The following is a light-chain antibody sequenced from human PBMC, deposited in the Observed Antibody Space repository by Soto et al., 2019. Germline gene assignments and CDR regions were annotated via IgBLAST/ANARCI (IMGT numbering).Light chain of an antibody. J-gene: IGKJ4*01. Sequence: EIVLTQSPGTLSLSPGERATLSCRASQSVDSFYLAWYQQKPGQAPRLLIYGASSRATGIPDRFSGSGSGTDFTLTISRLEPEDFAAYYCQQYATSPLTFGGGTKVEIK. CDR1: QSVDSFY. CDR3: QQYATSPLT. CDR2: GAS. V-gene: IGKV3-20*01.